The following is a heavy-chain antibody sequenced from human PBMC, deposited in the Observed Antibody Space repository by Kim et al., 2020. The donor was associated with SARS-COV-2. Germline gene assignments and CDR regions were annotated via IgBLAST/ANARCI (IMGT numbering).Heavy chain of an antibody. CDR3: AKDVRGKGIQLWLRDYYYGMDV. V-gene: IGHV3-33*06. CDR2: IWYDGSNK. CDR1: GFTFSSYG. J-gene: IGHJ6*02. Sequence: GGSLRLSCAASGFTFSSYGMHWVRQAPGKGLEWVAVIWYDGSNKYYADSVKGRFTISRDNSKNTLYLQMNSLRAEDTAVYYCAKDVRGKGIQLWLRDYYYGMDVWGQGTTVTVSS. D-gene: IGHD5-18*01.